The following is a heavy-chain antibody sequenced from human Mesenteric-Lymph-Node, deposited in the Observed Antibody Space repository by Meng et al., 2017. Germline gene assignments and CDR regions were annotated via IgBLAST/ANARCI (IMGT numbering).Heavy chain of an antibody. J-gene: IGHJ4*01. CDR1: GFTFSSYA. D-gene: IGHD6-6*01. Sequence: GESLKISCAASGFTFSSYAMHWVRQAPGKGLEWVAVISYDGSNKYYADSVKGRFTISRDNSKNTLYLQMNSLRAEDTAVYYCARDDGYSSSSGDFDYWGQGTLVTVSS. CDR2: ISYDGSNK. V-gene: IGHV3-30*01. CDR3: ARDDGYSSSSGDFDY.